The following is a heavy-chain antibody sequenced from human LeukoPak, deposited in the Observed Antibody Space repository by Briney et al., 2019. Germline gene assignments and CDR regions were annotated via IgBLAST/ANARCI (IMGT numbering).Heavy chain of an antibody. D-gene: IGHD2-15*01. CDR2: IYHSGST. Sequence: SETLSLTCAVSGYSISSGYYWGWIRQPPGKGLEWIGSIYHSGSTYYNPSLKSRVTISVDTSKSQFSLTLSSVTAADTAVYYCARDTAYCSGGSCYAFDYWGQGTLVTVSS. V-gene: IGHV4-38-2*02. CDR3: ARDTAYCSGGSCYAFDY. CDR1: GYSISSGYY. J-gene: IGHJ4*02.